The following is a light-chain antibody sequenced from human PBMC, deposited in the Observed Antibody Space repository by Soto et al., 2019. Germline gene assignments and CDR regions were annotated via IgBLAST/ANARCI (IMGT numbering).Light chain of an antibody. Sequence: EIVLTQSPGTLSLSPGERATLSCRASQSVGISYLAWYQQRPGQAPRLLIYGASSRATGIPDRFSGTGSGTDFTLTISRLEPEDVAVYYCQQYGGSPLWTFGQGTKVEIK. V-gene: IGKV3-20*01. CDR3: QQYGGSPLWT. CDR1: QSVGISY. J-gene: IGKJ1*01. CDR2: GAS.